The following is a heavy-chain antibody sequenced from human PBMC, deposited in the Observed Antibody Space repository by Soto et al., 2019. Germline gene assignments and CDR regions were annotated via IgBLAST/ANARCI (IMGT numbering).Heavy chain of an antibody. D-gene: IGHD3-10*01. J-gene: IGHJ5*02. V-gene: IGHV1-69*01. CDR1: GGTFSSYA. CDR3: ARGRWDYYGSGSYYSYNWFDP. Sequence: QVQLVQSGAEVKKPGSSVKVSCKASGGTFSSYAISWVRQAPGQGLEWMGGIIPIFGTANYAQKFQGRVTITADESTSTAYMELSSLRSEDKAVYYCARGRWDYYGSGSYYSYNWFDPWGQGTLVTVSS. CDR2: IIPIFGTA.